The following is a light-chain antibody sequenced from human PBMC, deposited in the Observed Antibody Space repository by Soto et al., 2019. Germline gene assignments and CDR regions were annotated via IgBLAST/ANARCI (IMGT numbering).Light chain of an antibody. CDR1: SSDVGGYNY. CDR3: SSYRSGGTFV. J-gene: IGLJ1*01. Sequence: QSVLAQPTSVSGSPGQSIAISCTGTSSDVGGYNYVSWHQQHPGKAPKVLISVVSNRPSGVSNRFSGSKSGNTASLTISGLQAEDEADYYCSSYRSGGTFVFGRGTKLTAL. V-gene: IGLV2-14*01. CDR2: VVS.